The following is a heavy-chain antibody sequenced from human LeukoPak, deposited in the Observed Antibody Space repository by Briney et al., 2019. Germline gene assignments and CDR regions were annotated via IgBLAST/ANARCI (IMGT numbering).Heavy chain of an antibody. CDR3: ARADSDVDAFDI. CDR1: GGSISSYY. CDR2: IYYSGST. V-gene: IGHV4-59*01. J-gene: IGHJ3*02. Sequence: PSETLSLTCTVSGGSISSYYWSWIRQPPGKGLEWIGYIYYSGSTNYNPSLKSRVTISVDTSKNQFSLKLSSVTAADTAVYYCARADSDVDAFDIWGQGTMVTVFS. D-gene: IGHD5-18*01.